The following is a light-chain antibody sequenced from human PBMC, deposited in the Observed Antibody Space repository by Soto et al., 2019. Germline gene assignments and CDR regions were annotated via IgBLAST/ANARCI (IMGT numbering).Light chain of an antibody. Sequence: EIVLTQSPATLSLSPGETATLSCRASQTIASKSLAWYQQKPGQAPRLLLFGPAGRPAAIPDRFSGSVSGVHYTLTINRLEPEDCAVYYCQQYGNAPWTFGQGTRVEIK. CDR1: QTIASKS. V-gene: IGKV3-20*01. CDR2: GPA. J-gene: IGKJ1*01. CDR3: QQYGNAPWT.